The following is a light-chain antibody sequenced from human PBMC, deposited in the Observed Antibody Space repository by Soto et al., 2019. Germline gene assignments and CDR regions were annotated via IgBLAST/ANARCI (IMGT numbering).Light chain of an antibody. Sequence: DIQMTQSPSSLSASVGDRVTITCRASQDIHNYLAWYQQKPGRVPKLLIDVASTLQSGVPSRFSGSRSGTDFTLTTSSLQPEDVATYYCQKYNSAPLTFGGGTKVEI. CDR2: VAS. CDR3: QKYNSAPLT. CDR1: QDIHNY. J-gene: IGKJ4*01. V-gene: IGKV1-27*01.